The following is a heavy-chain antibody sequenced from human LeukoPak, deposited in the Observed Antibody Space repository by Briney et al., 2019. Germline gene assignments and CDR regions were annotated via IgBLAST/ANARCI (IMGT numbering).Heavy chain of an antibody. V-gene: IGHV4-61*02. CDR2: IYTSGTT. J-gene: IGHJ5*02. Sequence: SETLSLTCTVSGGSISSGSYYWSWIRQPAGRGLEWFGRIYTSGTTNYNPSLKSRVTISVDTSKNQFSLNLSSVTAADTAVYHCARGIGYCSSTSCYEAAAWFDPWGQGTLVTVSS. D-gene: IGHD2-2*01. CDR3: ARGIGYCSSTSCYEAAAWFDP. CDR1: GGSISSGSYY.